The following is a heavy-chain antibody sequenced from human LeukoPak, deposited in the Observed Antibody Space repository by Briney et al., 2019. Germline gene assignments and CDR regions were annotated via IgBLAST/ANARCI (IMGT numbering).Heavy chain of an antibody. CDR3: ARVAGSIDY. J-gene: IGHJ4*02. V-gene: IGHV1-8*03. D-gene: IGHD1-26*01. CDR2: MNLKSGYT. CDR1: GYSFTTYD. Sequence: EASVKVSCKASGYSFTTYDINWVRQATGQGLEWMGWMNLKSGYTGYAQKFQGRVTITRGTSTSTVYMELSSLRSEDTAVYYCARVAGSIDYWGQGTLVTVSS.